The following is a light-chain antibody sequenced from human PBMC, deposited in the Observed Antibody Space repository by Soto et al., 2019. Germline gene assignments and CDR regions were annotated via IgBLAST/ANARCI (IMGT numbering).Light chain of an antibody. Sequence: SYELTQPPSVSVAPGQTARITCGGNNIGTCSVHWYQQKPGQAPVLVVYDGSDGPSGIPERFSGSNSGNTATLTIGRVEAEDEAVYYCQVWDNNGGHNYVFGAGTKLTVL. CDR1: NIGTCS. J-gene: IGLJ1*01. V-gene: IGLV3-21*02. CDR2: DGS. CDR3: QVWDNNGGHNYV.